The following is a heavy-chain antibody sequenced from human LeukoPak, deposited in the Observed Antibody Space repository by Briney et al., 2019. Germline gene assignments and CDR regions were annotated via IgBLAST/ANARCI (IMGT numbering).Heavy chain of an antibody. CDR3: ARNELGGPLFQH. CDR2: INTNTGNP. V-gene: IGHV7-4-1*02. D-gene: IGHD1-1*01. Sequence: ASVKVSCKASGYVFTSYAINWVRQAPGQGLEWMGWINTNTGNPSYVQGFTGRFVFSLDTSVSTAYLQISSLKAEDTAVYYCARNELGGPLFQHWGQGTLVTASS. CDR1: GYVFTSYA. J-gene: IGHJ1*01.